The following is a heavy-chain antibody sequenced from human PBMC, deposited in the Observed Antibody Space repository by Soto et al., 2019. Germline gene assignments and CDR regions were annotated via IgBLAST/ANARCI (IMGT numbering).Heavy chain of an antibody. CDR1: GFTFSSYG. D-gene: IGHD4-17*01. CDR3: ARATTVTTPDY. J-gene: IGHJ4*02. V-gene: IGHV3-33*01. Sequence: QVQLVESGGGVVQPGRSLRLSCAASGFTFSSYGMHWVRQAPGKGLEWVAVIWYDGSNKYYADSVKGRFTISRDNSKNTLYLQMNSLRDEDTAVYYCARATTVTTPDYWGQGTLVTVSS. CDR2: IWYDGSNK.